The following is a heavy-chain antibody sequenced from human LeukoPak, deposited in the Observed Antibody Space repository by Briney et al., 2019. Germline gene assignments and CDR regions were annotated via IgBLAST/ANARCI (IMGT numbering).Heavy chain of an antibody. CDR1: GGSISSSSYY. J-gene: IGHJ5*02. D-gene: IGHD1-26*01. CDR3: ARDGGPLVWYSGSYYGSWFDP. V-gene: IGHV4-39*07. Sequence: PPETLSLTCTVSGGSISSSSYYWGWIRQPPGKGLEWIGSIYYSGSTYYNPSLKSRVTISVDTSKNQFSLKLSSVTAADTAVYYCARDGGPLVWYSGSYYGSWFDPWGQGTLVTVSS. CDR2: IYYSGST.